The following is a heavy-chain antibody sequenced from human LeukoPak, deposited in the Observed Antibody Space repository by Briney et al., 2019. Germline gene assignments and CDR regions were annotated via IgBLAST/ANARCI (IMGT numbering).Heavy chain of an antibody. D-gene: IGHD2-8*01. CDR3: ARDIPNCTNGVCRYYFDY. CDR2: IYTSGST. J-gene: IGHJ4*02. V-gene: IGHV4-4*08. CDR1: GASISSSY. Sequence: PSETLSLTCAVSGASISSSYWSWIRQPPGKGLEWIGRIYTSGSTNYNPSLKSRVTISVDTSKNQFSLKLSSVTAADTAVYYCARDIPNCTNGVCRYYFDYWGQGTLVTVSS.